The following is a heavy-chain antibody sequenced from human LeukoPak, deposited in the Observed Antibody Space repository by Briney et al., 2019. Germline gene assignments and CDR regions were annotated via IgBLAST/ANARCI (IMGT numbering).Heavy chain of an antibody. Sequence: SETLSLTCTVSGGSISSYYWSWIRQPPGKGLEWIGYIYYSGSTNYNPSLKSRVTISVDTSKNQFSLKLSSVTAADTAVYYRARGDPYCGGDCYPSPFDYWGQGTLVTVSS. CDR2: IYYSGST. CDR3: ARGDPYCGGDCYPSPFDY. CDR1: GGSISSYY. J-gene: IGHJ4*02. V-gene: IGHV4-59*01. D-gene: IGHD2-21*02.